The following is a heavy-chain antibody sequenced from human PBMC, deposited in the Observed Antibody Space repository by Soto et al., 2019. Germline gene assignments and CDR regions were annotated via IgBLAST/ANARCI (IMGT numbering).Heavy chain of an antibody. CDR1: GGSISSGGYS. CDR2: IYHSGST. Sequence: SETLSLTCAVSGGSISSGGYSWSWIRQPPGKGLEWIGYIYHSGSTYYNPSLKSRVTISVDKSKNQFSLNLNSVTAADTAMYYCARDFRARRNTFVISNYYYYYGLDVWGPGTTVTVSS. V-gene: IGHV4-30-2*01. D-gene: IGHD2-21*01. J-gene: IGHJ6*02. CDR3: ARDFRARRNTFVISNYYYYYGLDV.